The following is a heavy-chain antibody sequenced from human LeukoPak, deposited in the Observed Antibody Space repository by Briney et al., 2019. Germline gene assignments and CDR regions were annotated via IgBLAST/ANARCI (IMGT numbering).Heavy chain of an antibody. J-gene: IGHJ4*02. V-gene: IGHV4-30-4*01. CDR1: GGSISSGDYY. CDR2: IYYSGST. CDR3: ARGPPYIVVVTAIGLFDY. D-gene: IGHD2-21*02. Sequence: PSETLSLTCTVSGGSISSGDYYWSWIRQPPGKGLEWIGYIYYSGSTYYNPSLKSRVTISVDTSKNQFSLKLSSVTAADTAVYYCARGPPYIVVVTAIGLFDYWGQGTLVTVSS.